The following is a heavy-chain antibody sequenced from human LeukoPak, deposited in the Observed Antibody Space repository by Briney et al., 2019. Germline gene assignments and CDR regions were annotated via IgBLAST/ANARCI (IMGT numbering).Heavy chain of an antibody. CDR3: ARGQSTYYYGSGSYYNVRFDP. V-gene: IGHV4-34*01. J-gene: IGHJ5*02. Sequence: SETLSLTCAVYGGSFSGHYWSWIRQPPGKGLEWIGEINHSGSTNYNPSLKSRVTISVDTSKNQFSLKLSSVTAADTAVYYCARGQSTYYYGSGSYYNVRFDPWGQGTLVTVSS. CDR1: GGSFSGHY. D-gene: IGHD3-10*01. CDR2: INHSGST.